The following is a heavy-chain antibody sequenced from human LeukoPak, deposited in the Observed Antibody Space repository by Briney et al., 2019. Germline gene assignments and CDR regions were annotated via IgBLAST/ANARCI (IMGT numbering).Heavy chain of an antibody. CDR2: INSDGSST. CDR1: GFTFSSYW. CDR3: AKSQTDDAFDI. J-gene: IGHJ3*02. V-gene: IGHV3-74*01. Sequence: QPGGSLRLSCAASGFTFSSYWMHWVRQAPGKGLVWVSRINSDGSSTSYADSVKGRFTISRDNAKNTLYLQMNSLRAEDTAVYYCAKSQTDDAFDIWGQGTMVTVSS.